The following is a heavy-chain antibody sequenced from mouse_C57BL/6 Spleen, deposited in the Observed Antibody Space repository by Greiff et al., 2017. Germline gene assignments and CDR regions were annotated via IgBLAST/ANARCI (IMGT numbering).Heavy chain of an antibody. CDR2: IYPGNGST. D-gene: IGHD1-1*01. CDR3: ARVYYYAGYAMDY. J-gene: IGHJ4*01. CDR1: GYTFTGDW. Sequence: VQLQQPGAELVKPGASVKMSCKASGYTFTGDWITWVKQRPGQGLEWIGGIYPGNGSTKYNEKFKGKATLTVDTSSSTAYMQLSSLTSEDSAVYYCARVYYYAGYAMDYWGQGTSVTVSS. V-gene: IGHV1-55*01.